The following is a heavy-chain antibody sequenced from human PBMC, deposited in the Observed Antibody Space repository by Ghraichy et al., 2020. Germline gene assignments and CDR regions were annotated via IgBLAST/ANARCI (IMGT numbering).Heavy chain of an antibody. CDR1: GFTLSSYS. Sequence: GGSLRLSCAASGFTLSSYSMNWVRQAPGKGLEWVSYISSSSSTIYYVDSVKGRFTISRDNAKNSLYLQMNSLRVEDTAVYYCASSGSGSYHFDYWGQGTLVTVSS. D-gene: IGHD3-10*01. V-gene: IGHV3-48*01. CDR3: ASSGSGSYHFDY. CDR2: ISSSSSTI. J-gene: IGHJ4*02.